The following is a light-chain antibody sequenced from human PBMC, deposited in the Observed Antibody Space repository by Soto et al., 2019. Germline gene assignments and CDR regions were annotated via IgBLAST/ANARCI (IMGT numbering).Light chain of an antibody. CDR3: QQYNSYSWT. V-gene: IGKV1-8*01. CDR1: QDIGTY. J-gene: IGKJ1*01. Sequence: AIRMTQSPSSFSASTGDRVSITCRATQDIGTYLAWYQQIPGKAPKLLIYDASTLQTGVPSRFSGSGSGTDFTLTISYLQSEDFGTYYCQQYNSYSWTFGQGTKVEIK. CDR2: DAS.